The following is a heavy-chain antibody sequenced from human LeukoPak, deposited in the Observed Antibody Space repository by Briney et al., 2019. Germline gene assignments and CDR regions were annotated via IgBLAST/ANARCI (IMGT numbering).Heavy chain of an antibody. J-gene: IGHJ6*03. CDR2: ISYDGSNK. D-gene: IGHD6-19*01. CDR3: AREPIAVAGTFYYYMDV. CDR1: GFTFSSYW. V-gene: IGHV3-30*03. Sequence: PGGSLRLSCAASGFTFSSYWMSWVRQAPGKGLEWVADISYDGSNKYYADSVKGRFTISRDNPKNTLYLQMNSLRAEDTAVYYCAREPIAVAGTFYYYMDVWGKGTTVTVSS.